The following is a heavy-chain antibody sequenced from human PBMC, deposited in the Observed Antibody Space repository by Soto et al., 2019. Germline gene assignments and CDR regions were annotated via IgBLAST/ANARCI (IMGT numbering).Heavy chain of an antibody. CDR1: GGTFSRYS. CDR2: ISSSSSYI. V-gene: IGHV3-21*01. CDR3: ARDRVSITSRPQFYYGMDV. D-gene: IGHD3-10*01. Sequence: GGSLRLSCAASGGTFSRYSMNWGRQAPGKGLEWVSSISSSSSYIYYADSVKGRFTISRDNAKNSLYLQMNSLRAEDTAVYYCARDRVSITSRPQFYYGMDVWGQGTTVTVSS. J-gene: IGHJ6*02.